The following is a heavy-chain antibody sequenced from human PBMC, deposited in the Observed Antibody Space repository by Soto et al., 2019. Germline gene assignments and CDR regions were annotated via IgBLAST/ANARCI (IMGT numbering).Heavy chain of an antibody. CDR1: GYTFSTYD. CDR3: AGTRPFGDSFDY. D-gene: IGHD4-17*01. V-gene: IGHV1-18*01. Sequence: QVQLVQSGAEVKRPGASVKVSCKASGYTFSTYDITWVRQAPGQGLEWLGWISPYKDNTDYAQKVQGRVTMTTDTSTSTAYMELRSLRSDDTAVYYCAGTRPFGDSFDYWGQGTLVTVSS. J-gene: IGHJ4*02. CDR2: ISPYKDNT.